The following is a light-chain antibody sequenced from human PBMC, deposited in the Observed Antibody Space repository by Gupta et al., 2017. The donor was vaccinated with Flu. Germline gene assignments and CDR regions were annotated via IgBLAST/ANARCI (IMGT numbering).Light chain of an antibody. CDR1: KSISRW. CDR3: QQNDCSPWT. J-gene: IGKJ1*01. Sequence: PSTLAASVGSSVPTSWRARKSISRWLAWYKQQPRTAHKLLFYKASRLASSVPSRFSGSGSGTVFIPTISSLQPDVFATYYRQQNDCSPWTFGQGTTVEIK. CDR2: KAS. V-gene: IGKV1-5*03.